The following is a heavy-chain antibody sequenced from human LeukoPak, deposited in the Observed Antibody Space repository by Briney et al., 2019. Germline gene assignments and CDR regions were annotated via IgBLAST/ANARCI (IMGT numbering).Heavy chain of an antibody. J-gene: IGHJ4*02. D-gene: IGHD3-22*01. CDR2: IYSGGST. CDR3: ATLDSSGYYYSDY. Sequence: GGSLRLSCAASGFTVSSNYMSWVRQAPGKGLEWVSVIYSGGSTHYADSVKGRFTISRDNSKNTLYLQMNSLRAEDTAVYYCATLDSSGYYYSDYWGQGTLVTVSS. CDR1: GFTVSSNY. V-gene: IGHV3-66*01.